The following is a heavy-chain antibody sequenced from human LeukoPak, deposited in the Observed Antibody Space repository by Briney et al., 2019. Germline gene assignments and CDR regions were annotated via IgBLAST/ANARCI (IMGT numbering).Heavy chain of an antibody. CDR2: ISYDGSNK. CDR1: GFTFSSYG. CDR3: AKERKTGYSSGWYGHYHYGMDV. V-gene: IGHV3-30*18. J-gene: IGHJ6*02. D-gene: IGHD6-19*01. Sequence: GGSLRLSCAASGFTFSSYGMRWVRQAPGKGLEWVAVISYDGSNKYYADSVKGRFTISRDNSKNTLYLQMNSLRAEDTAVYYCAKERKTGYSSGWYGHYHYGMDVWGQGTTVTVSS.